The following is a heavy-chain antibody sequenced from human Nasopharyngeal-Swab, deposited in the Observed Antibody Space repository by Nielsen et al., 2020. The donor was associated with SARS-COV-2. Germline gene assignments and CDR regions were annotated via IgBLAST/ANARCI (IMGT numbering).Heavy chain of an antibody. CDR2: IKKDGSEK. Sequence: WIRQPPGKGLEWAANIKKDGSEKYYVGSVKGRFTISRDNTKNSVYLQMNSLRAEDTAVYYCVRMGDYTWNGFDIWGQGTMVTVSS. J-gene: IGHJ3*02. V-gene: IGHV3-7*01. CDR3: VRMGDYTWNGFDI. D-gene: IGHD1-26*01.